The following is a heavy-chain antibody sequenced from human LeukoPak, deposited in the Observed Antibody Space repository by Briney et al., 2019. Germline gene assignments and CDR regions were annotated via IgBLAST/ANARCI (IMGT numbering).Heavy chain of an antibody. V-gene: IGHV3-30-3*01. CDR2: ISFDGSNK. D-gene: IGHD3-3*01. CDR3: ARGANDFWSGKIENWFDP. Sequence: GRSLRRSCAASGFTFSSYAMHWVRQAPGKGLEWVAVISFDGSNKYYADSVKGRFTISRDNSKNTLYLQMNSLRAEDTAVYYCARGANDFWSGKIENWFDPWGQGTLVTVSS. J-gene: IGHJ5*02. CDR1: GFTFSSYA.